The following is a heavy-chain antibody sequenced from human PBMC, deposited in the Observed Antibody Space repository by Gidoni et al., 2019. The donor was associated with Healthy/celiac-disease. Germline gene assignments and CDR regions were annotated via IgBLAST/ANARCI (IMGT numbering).Heavy chain of an antibody. J-gene: IGHJ6*02. CDR1: AFSFSSYS. Sequence: VQLVCSVGVVVQPVRSLSLSCAASAFSFSSYSLHWFRQAPGKGLEWVAVISYDGSNKYYADSVKGRFTISRDNAKNTMYLQMNSRRAEDTAVYYCARDTGTEIVVVPAAAYYYGMDVWGQGTTVTVSS. D-gene: IGHD2-2*01. CDR2: ISYDGSNK. CDR3: ARDTGTEIVVVPAAAYYYGMDV. V-gene: IGHV3-30*08.